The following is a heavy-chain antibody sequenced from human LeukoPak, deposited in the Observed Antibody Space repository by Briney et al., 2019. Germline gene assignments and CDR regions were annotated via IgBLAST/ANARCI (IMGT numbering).Heavy chain of an antibody. V-gene: IGHV1-18*01. CDR1: GYTFTSYG. Sequence: GASVKDSCKASGYTFTSYGISWVRQAPGQGLEWMGWISAYNGNTNYAQKLQGRVTMTTDTSTSTAYMELRSLRSDDTAVYYCARDPAVVGYYYYMDVWGKGTTVTISS. D-gene: IGHD2-15*01. J-gene: IGHJ6*03. CDR3: ARDPAVVGYYYYMDV. CDR2: ISAYNGNT.